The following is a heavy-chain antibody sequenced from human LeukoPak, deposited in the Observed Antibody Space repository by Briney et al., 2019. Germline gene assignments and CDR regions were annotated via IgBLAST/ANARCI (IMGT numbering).Heavy chain of an antibody. Sequence: GGSLRLSCAASGFTFSSYSMNWVRQAPGKGLEWVANINQDGSDRYYVDSVKGRFTISRDNAKNSLYLQMNSLRAEDTAVYYCARGRGDDYWGQGTLVTVSS. CDR3: ARGRGDDY. D-gene: IGHD3-16*01. J-gene: IGHJ4*02. V-gene: IGHV3-7*04. CDR2: INQDGSDR. CDR1: GFTFSSYS.